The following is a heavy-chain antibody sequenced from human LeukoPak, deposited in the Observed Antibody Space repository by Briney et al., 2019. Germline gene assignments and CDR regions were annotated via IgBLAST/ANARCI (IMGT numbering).Heavy chain of an antibody. V-gene: IGHV3-53*01. Sequence: QPGGSLRLSCAASGFSVTNFYMGWVRQAPGKGLEWVSVIYSAGNTDYADSVKGRFTNSRDNSKNTLYLQMKSLRAEDTAVYYCARGYSYGEGVDYWGQGTLVTVSS. D-gene: IGHD5-18*01. J-gene: IGHJ4*02. CDR1: GFSVTNFY. CDR3: ARGYSYGEGVDY. CDR2: IYSAGNT.